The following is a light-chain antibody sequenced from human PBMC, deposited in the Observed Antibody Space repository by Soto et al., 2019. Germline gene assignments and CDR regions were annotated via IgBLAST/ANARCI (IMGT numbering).Light chain of an antibody. V-gene: IGKV1-27*01. CDR3: QKCGIAPFS. Sequence: IQMTQSPSSLSASVGDRVTITCRARQGISNYLAWYQQKPGKVPKLLIYAASPLQSGVPSRFSGSGSGTDFTLTISSLQPEDVATYYCQKCGIAPFSFGGGTKVDIK. J-gene: IGKJ4*01. CDR1: QGISNY. CDR2: AAS.